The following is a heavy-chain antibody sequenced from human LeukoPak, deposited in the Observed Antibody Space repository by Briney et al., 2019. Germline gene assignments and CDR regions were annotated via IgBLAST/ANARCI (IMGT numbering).Heavy chain of an antibody. D-gene: IGHD7-27*01. CDR3: ASLRRTGDLPTFDY. J-gene: IGHJ4*02. CDR1: GGSISSGAYS. V-gene: IGHV4-30-2*03. CDR2: IYYSGST. Sequence: SQTLSLTCAVSGGSISSGAYSWGWIRQPPGKGLEWIGSIYYSGSTYYNPSLKSRVTISVDTSKNQFSLKLSSVTAADTAVYYCASLRRTGDLPTFDYWGQGTLVTVSS.